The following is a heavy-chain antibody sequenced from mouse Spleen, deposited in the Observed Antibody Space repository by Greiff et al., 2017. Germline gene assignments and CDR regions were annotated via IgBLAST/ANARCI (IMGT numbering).Heavy chain of an antibody. V-gene: IGHV5-9-3*01. J-gene: IGHJ2*01. CDR3: ARITTVVADDY. Sequence: EVHLVESGGGLVKLGGSLKLSCAASGFTFSSYAMSWVRQTPEKRLEWVATISSGGGNTYYPDSVKGRFTISRDNAKNTLYLQMSSLKSEDTAMYYCARITTVVADDYWGQGTTLTVSS. CDR1: GFTFSSYA. D-gene: IGHD1-1*01. CDR2: ISSGGGNT.